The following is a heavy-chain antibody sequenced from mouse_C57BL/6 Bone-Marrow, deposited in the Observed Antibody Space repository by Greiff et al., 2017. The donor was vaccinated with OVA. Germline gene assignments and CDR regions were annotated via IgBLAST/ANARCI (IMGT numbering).Heavy chain of an antibody. Sequence: EVKVEESGAELVRPGASVKLSCTASGFNIKDDYMHWVKQRPEQGLEWIGWIDPENGDTEYASKFQGKATITADTSSNTAYLQLSSLTSEDTAVYYCTLLWLRRVYYAMDYWGQGTSVTVSS. CDR2: IDPENGDT. D-gene: IGHD2-9*01. J-gene: IGHJ4*01. CDR3: TLLWLRRVYYAMDY. V-gene: IGHV14-4*01. CDR1: GFNIKDDY.